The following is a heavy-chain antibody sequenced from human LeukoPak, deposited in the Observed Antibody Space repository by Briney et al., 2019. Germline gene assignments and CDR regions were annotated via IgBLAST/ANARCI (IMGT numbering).Heavy chain of an antibody. V-gene: IGHV3-20*04. J-gene: IGHJ4*02. Sequence: PGGSLRLSCAASGFTFDDYGMSWVRQAPGKGLEWVSGINWNGGRTGYVDSVKGRFTISRDNAKNSLYLQMNSLRAEDTAVYYCARDPSRPYSSSWLDYWGQGTLVTVSS. D-gene: IGHD6-13*01. CDR2: INWNGGRT. CDR3: ARDPSRPYSSSWLDY. CDR1: GFTFDDYG.